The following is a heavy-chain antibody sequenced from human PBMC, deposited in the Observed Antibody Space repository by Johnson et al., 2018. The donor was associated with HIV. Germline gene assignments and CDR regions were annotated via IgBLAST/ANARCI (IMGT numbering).Heavy chain of an antibody. V-gene: IGHV3-53*01. CDR2: IYWNGGTT. D-gene: IGHD3-10*01. Sequence: VQLVESGGGFIQPGGSLRLSCAASAFTVSSNYMSWVRQAPGKGLEWVSGIYWNGGTTNDEASEEGRFTIARDNSKNTRYLQMNSLRAEDTAVYYGAGGRVLGGILHGDAFDIWGQGTTVTVSS. CDR3: AGGRVLGGILHGDAFDI. J-gene: IGHJ3*02. CDR1: AFTVSSNY.